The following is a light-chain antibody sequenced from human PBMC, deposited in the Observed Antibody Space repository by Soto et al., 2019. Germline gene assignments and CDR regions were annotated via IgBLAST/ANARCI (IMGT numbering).Light chain of an antibody. Sequence: EIVLTQSPGTLSLSPGERATLSCRASQSVSSSYLAWYQQKPGQAPRLLIYGASGRATGIPDRFSGSGSGQDFPLTISRLEPEDCAVYYCQQYGSPPLFTFGPGTQVDIK. J-gene: IGKJ3*01. CDR1: QSVSSSY. CDR2: GAS. CDR3: QQYGSPPLFT. V-gene: IGKV3-20*01.